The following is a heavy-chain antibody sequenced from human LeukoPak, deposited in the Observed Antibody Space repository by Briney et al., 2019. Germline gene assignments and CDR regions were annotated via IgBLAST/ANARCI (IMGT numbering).Heavy chain of an antibody. Sequence: SETLSLTCTVSGGSISSSIYYRGWIRPPPRKGLEWIGTIYFSGSTYYNPSLKSRVTISVDTSKNQFSLKLSSVTAADTAVHYCASGYYYDSSGYSYFDYWGQGTLVTVSS. V-gene: IGHV4-39*01. D-gene: IGHD3-22*01. J-gene: IGHJ4*02. CDR3: ASGYYYDSSGYSYFDY. CDR1: GGSISSSIYY. CDR2: IYFSGST.